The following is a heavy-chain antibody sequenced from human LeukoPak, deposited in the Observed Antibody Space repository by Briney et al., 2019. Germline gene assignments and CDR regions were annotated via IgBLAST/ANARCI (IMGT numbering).Heavy chain of an antibody. CDR2: ISGSGGST. D-gene: IGHD3-10*01. V-gene: IGHV3-23*01. J-gene: IGHJ6*02. CDR1: GFTFSSYA. CDR3: AKDPGVLLWFGELRDAYYYYGMDV. Sequence: PGGSLRLPCAASGFTFSSYAMSWVRQAPGKGLEWVSAISGSGGSTYYADSVKGRFTISRDNSKNTLYLQMNSLRAEDTAVYYCAKDPGVLLWFGELRDAYYYYGMDVWGQGTTVTVSS.